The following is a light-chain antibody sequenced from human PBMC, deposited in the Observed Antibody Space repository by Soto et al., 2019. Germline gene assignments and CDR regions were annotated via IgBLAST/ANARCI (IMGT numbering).Light chain of an antibody. CDR1: QTISSW. V-gene: IGKV1-5*03. CDR2: KAS. J-gene: IGKJ1*01. CDR3: QPYNSYSEA. Sequence: DIQMTQPPSTLSGSVGDRVTITSPASQTISSWLAWYQQKPGKDPKLLIYKASTLKSGVPSRFSGSGSGTEFTLTISSLQPDDFATYYCQPYNSYSEAFGQGTKVDIK.